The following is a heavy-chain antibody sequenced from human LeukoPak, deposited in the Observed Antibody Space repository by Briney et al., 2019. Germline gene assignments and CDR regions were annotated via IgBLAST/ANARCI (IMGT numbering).Heavy chain of an antibody. D-gene: IGHD3-16*01. CDR1: GFTFSSYS. CDR3: ARGGYGYNFDY. J-gene: IGHJ4*02. CDR2: ISSGSSYI. V-gene: IGHV3-21*01. Sequence: GGSLRLSCAASGFTFSSYSMNWVRQAPGKGLEWVSSISSGSSYIYYADSLKGRFTISRDNAKNSLYLQMNSLRAEDTAVYYGARGGYGYNFDYWGQGTLVTVSS.